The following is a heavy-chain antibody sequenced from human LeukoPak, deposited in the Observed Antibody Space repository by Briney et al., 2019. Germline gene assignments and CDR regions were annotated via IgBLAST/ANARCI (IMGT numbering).Heavy chain of an antibody. CDR2: ISSRSGSSI. D-gene: IGHD3-22*01. V-gene: IGHV3-11*04. Sequence: SEGSLRLSCAASGFTFSDYYMTWIRQAPGKGLEWVSYISSRSGSSIYYADSVKGRFTISRDNAKNSLYLQMNSLRAEDTAVYYCARGYYDSSGYYHPGYWGQGTLVTVSS. J-gene: IGHJ4*02. CDR1: GFTFSDYY. CDR3: ARGYYDSSGYYHPGY.